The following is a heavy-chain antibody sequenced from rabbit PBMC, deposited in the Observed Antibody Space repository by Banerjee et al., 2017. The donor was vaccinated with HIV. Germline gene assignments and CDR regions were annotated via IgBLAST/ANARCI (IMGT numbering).Heavy chain of an antibody. CDR2: IETGYIGFT. CDR3: ARDSGYGGDGYSWGFNL. V-gene: IGHV1S45*01. J-gene: IGHJ4*01. D-gene: IGHD1-1*01. CDR1: GFSFSHNYW. Sequence: QEQLEESGGDLVKPEGSLTLTCTASGFSFSHNYWISWVRQAPGKGLEWIACIETGYIGFTDYASWAKGRFTISKTSSTTVTLQMTSLTAADTATYFCARDSGYGGDGYSWGFNLWGQGTLVTVS.